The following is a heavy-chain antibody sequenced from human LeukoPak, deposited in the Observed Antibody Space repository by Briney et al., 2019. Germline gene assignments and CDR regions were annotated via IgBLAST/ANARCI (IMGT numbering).Heavy chain of an antibody. J-gene: IGHJ5*02. D-gene: IGHD2-21*01. CDR3: ARDGEGWFDP. CDR2: IYYSGST. Sequence: SETLSLTCTVSGGSISSYYWSWIRQPPGKGLEWIGYIYYSGSTNYNPSLKSRVTISVDTSKNQFSLKLSSVTAADTAVYYCARDGEGWFDPWGQGTLVTVSS. CDR1: GGSISSYY. V-gene: IGHV4-59*01.